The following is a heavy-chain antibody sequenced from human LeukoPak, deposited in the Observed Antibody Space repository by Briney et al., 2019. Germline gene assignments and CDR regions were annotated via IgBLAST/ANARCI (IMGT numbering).Heavy chain of an antibody. V-gene: IGHV5-51*01. D-gene: IGHD6-19*01. CDR3: ARGDNSGWYFFDY. CDR2: IYPSDSDT. CDR1: GYSFTSHW. J-gene: IGHJ4*02. Sequence: GESLKISCKASGYSFTSHWIGWVRQMPGKGLEWMGIIYPSDSDTRYSPSFQGQVTISADKSISTAYLQWSTLQAPDTAMYYCARGDNSGWYFFDYWGQGTLVTVSS.